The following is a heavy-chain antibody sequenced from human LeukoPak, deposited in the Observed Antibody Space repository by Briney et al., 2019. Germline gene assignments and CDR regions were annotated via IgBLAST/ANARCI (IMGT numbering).Heavy chain of an antibody. Sequence: PGGSLRLSCAVSGITLSNYGMSWVRRAPGKGLEWVAGISDSGGSTNYADSVKGRFTISRDNPKNTLYQQMNSLRAEDTAVYFCAKRGVVIRVILVGFHKEAYYFDSWGQGALVTVSS. CDR3: AKRGVVIRVILVGFHKEAYYFDS. V-gene: IGHV3-23*01. J-gene: IGHJ4*02. CDR2: ISDSGGST. CDR1: GITLSNYG. D-gene: IGHD3-22*01.